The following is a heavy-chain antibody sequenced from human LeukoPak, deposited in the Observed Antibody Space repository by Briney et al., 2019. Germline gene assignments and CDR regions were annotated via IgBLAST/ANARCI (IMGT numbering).Heavy chain of an antibody. CDR2: IYYSGST. CDR1: GGSISSYY. Sequence: PSETLSLTCTVSGGSISSYYWSWIRQPPGKGLEWIGYIYYSGSTNYNPSLKSRVTISVDTSKNQFSLKLSSVTAADTAVYYCARIGYYYGSGSYVDYFDYWGQGTLVTVSS. D-gene: IGHD3-10*01. J-gene: IGHJ4*02. CDR3: ARIGYYYGSGSYVDYFDY. V-gene: IGHV4-59*12.